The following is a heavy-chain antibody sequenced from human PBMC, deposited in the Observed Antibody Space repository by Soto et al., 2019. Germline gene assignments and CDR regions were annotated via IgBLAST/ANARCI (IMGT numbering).Heavy chain of an antibody. CDR1: GGTFSSYS. D-gene: IGHD6-6*01. Sequence: SVKVSCKASGGTFSSYSISWVRQAPGQGLEWMGGIIPIFGTANYAQKFQGRVTITADESTSTAYMELSSLRSEDTAVYYCAIEYSSSPPYYPTGYWGQGNLVTVSS. CDR3: AIEYSSSPPYYPTGY. J-gene: IGHJ4*02. CDR2: IIPIFGTA. V-gene: IGHV1-69*13.